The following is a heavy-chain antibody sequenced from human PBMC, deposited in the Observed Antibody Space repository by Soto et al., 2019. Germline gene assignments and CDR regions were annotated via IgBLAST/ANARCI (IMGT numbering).Heavy chain of an antibody. CDR2: LVPSDGST. CDR1: GYAFTSYN. D-gene: IGHD6-19*01. V-gene: IGHV1-46*04. CDR3: ARDDLKYSSNPFDI. Sequence: QVQLVQSGAEVKKPGASVKVSCKTSGYAFTSYNMHWVRQAPGQGLAWMGILVPSDGSTTYAEKLKGRVTMTRDTSTSTVYTELSSLTSEDTAVYFCARDDLKYSSNPFDIWGQGTQVTVSS. J-gene: IGHJ4*02.